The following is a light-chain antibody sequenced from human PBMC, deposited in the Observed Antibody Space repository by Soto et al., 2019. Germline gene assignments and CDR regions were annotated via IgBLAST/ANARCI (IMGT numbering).Light chain of an antibody. CDR2: GAS. Sequence: EIVLTQSPGTLSLSPGEGATLSCRASQSLSSNYLAWYQQKPGQAPRLLIYGASSRAAGIPGKFSGSGSGTDFTLTISRLEPEDFAVYFCQHYDSSPTFGLGTKLEIK. CDR3: QHYDSSPT. CDR1: QSLSSNY. J-gene: IGKJ2*01. V-gene: IGKV3-20*01.